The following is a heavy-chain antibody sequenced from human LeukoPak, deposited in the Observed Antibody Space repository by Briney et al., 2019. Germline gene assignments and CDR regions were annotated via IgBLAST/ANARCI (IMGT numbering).Heavy chain of an antibody. J-gene: IGHJ4*02. Sequence: GGSLRLSCAASGFTFSTYAMNWVRQAPGKGLEWVSGISGSGDNTYYTDSVKGRLTISRDNSKDTLYLQMNGLRAEDTAVYYCAKERSSGVYRLFDYWGQGTLVTVSS. V-gene: IGHV3-23*01. D-gene: IGHD3-22*01. CDR2: ISGSGDNT. CDR3: AKERSSGVYRLFDY. CDR1: GFTFSTYA.